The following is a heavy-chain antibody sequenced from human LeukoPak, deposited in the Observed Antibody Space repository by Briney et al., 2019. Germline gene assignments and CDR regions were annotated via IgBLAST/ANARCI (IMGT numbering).Heavy chain of an antibody. J-gene: IGHJ4*02. CDR1: GFTFSSYA. Sequence: PGGSLRLSYAASGFTFSSYAMSWVRQAPGKGLEWVSAISGSGGSTYYADSVKGRFTISRDNSKNTLYLQMNSLRAEDTAVYYCAKDLNYYPSSSFDYWGQGTLVTVSS. CDR2: ISGSGGST. V-gene: IGHV3-23*01. D-gene: IGHD3-10*01. CDR3: AKDLNYYPSSSFDY.